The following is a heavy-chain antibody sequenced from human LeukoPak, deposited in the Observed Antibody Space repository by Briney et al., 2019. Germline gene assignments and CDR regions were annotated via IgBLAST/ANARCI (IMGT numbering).Heavy chain of an antibody. J-gene: IGHJ4*02. CDR2: IKQDGSDK. V-gene: IGHV3-7*05. CDR1: GFTFSSYW. D-gene: IGHD2-15*01. Sequence: GGSLRLSCAASGFTFSSYWMSWVRQAPGKGLEWVANIKQDGSDKYYVDSVKGRFTISRDNAKNSLYLRMNSLRAEDTAVYYCARSLGYCSAGSCFPSDYWGQGTLVTVSS. CDR3: ARSLGYCSAGSCFPSDY.